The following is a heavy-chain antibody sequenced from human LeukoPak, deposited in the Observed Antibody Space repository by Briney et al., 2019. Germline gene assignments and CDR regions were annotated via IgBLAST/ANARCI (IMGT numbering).Heavy chain of an antibody. CDR1: GLSFSTYA. Sequence: GEALKISFTASGLSFSTYAMSWVRQAPGKGVEGVSSVIGPGATTCYTESVKGRFTISRDNSKKTIFVEWNSLRVEDTAVYYCTKDHRSCVGASCLLHEDWGQGTLVTVSS. CDR2: VIGPGATT. CDR3: TKDHRSCVGASCLLHED. V-gene: IGHV3-23*01. D-gene: IGHD2-2*01. J-gene: IGHJ4*02.